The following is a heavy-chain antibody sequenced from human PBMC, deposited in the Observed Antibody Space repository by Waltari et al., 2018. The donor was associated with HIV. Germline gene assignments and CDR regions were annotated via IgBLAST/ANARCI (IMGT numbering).Heavy chain of an antibody. Sequence: QVQLVQSGAEVKKPGSSVKVSCKASGRTFSSYAISWLRQASGQGLEWMGGIIPIVGTANYAQKYQGRVTITADESTSTAYMELSSLRSEDTAVYYCARDRYGRRDGYNFDYWGQGTLVTVSS. J-gene: IGHJ4*02. V-gene: IGHV1-69*12. D-gene: IGHD5-12*01. CDR1: GRTFSSYA. CDR3: ARDRYGRRDGYNFDY. CDR2: IIPIVGTA.